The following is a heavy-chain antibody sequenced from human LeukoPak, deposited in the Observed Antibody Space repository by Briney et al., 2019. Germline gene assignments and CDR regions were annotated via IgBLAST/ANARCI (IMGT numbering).Heavy chain of an antibody. CDR1: GFTFSSYA. CDR2: ISYDGSNK. D-gene: IGHD3-9*01. Sequence: PGGFLRLSCAASGFTFSSYAMHWVRQAPGKGLEWVALISYDGSNKYYADSVKGRFTISRDNSKNTLYLQMNSLRAEDTAVYYCARDMSRYDILTGYSYYYYGMDVWGQGTTVTVSS. J-gene: IGHJ6*02. V-gene: IGHV3-30-3*01. CDR3: ARDMSRYDILTGYSYYYYGMDV.